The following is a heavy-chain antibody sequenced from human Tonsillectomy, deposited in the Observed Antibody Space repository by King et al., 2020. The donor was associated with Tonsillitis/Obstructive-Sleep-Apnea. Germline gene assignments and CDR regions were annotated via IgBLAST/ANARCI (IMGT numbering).Heavy chain of an antibody. D-gene: IGHD3-3*01. V-gene: IGHV3-15*01. J-gene: IGHJ4*02. CDR3: TADPITIFGVARPAY. CDR2: IKSKTDGGTT. Sequence: VQLVESGGGLVKPGGSHRLSCAASAFTFSNAWMTWVRQAPGKGLEWVGRIKSKTDGGTTDYAAPVKGRFTISRDDSKNTLYLQMNSLKTEDTAVYYWTADPITIFGVARPAYWGQGTLVTVSS. CDR1: AFTFSNAW.